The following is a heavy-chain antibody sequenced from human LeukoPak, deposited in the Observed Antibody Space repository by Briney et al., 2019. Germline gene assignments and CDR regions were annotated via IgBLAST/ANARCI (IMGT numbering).Heavy chain of an antibody. D-gene: IGHD3-22*01. CDR3: ASCVYYDSSDAFDV. V-gene: IGHV3-74*01. CDR1: GFAFSTYW. Sequence: GGSLRLSCAASGFAFSTYWMYWVRQAPGKGLVWVSRIHSDGGSTNYADSVKGRFTISRDNAKNTLYLQMNSLRVEDTAVYYCASCVYYDSSDAFDVWGRGTMVTVSS. J-gene: IGHJ3*01. CDR2: IHSDGGST.